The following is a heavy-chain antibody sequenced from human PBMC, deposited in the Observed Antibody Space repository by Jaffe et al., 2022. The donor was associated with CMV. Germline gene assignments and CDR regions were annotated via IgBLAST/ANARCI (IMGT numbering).Heavy chain of an antibody. CDR1: GFSLSTSGVG. CDR2: IYWNDDK. Sequence: QITLKESGPTLVKPTQTLTLTCTFSGFSLSTSGVGVGWIRQPPGKALEWLALIYWNDDKRYSPSLKSRLTITKDTSKNQVVLTMTNMDPVDTATYYCAHTFRAPFWSGYYWLGHYFDYWGQGTLVTVSS. J-gene: IGHJ4*02. V-gene: IGHV2-5*01. CDR3: AHTFRAPFWSGYYWLGHYFDY. D-gene: IGHD3-3*01.